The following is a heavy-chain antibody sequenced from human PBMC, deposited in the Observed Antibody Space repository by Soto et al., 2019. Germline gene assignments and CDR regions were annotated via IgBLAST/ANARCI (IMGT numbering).Heavy chain of an antibody. CDR2: IYYSGST. Sequence: SETLSLTCTVSGGSISSGGYYWSWIRQHPGKGLEWIGYIYYSGSTYYNPSLKSRVTISVDTSKNQFSLKLSSVTAADTAVYYCARGIFGVVFFDYWGQGTLVTVSS. D-gene: IGHD3-3*01. V-gene: IGHV4-31*03. CDR1: GGSISSGGYY. CDR3: ARGIFGVVFFDY. J-gene: IGHJ4*02.